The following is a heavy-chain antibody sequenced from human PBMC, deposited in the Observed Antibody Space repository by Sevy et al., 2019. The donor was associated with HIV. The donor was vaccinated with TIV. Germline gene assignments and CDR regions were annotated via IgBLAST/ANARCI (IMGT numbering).Heavy chain of an antibody. J-gene: IGHJ4*02. CDR1: GGSITSLY. CDR2: IYYIGNT. CDR3: AGENVWGRGYS. Sequence: SETLSLTCIVSGGSITSLYWGWIRQPPGKGLEWIANIYYIGNTNYNPSLKSRVTISLDTSKNQFSLRLSSVTAADTAIYYCAGENVWGRGYSWGQGTLVTVSS. D-gene: IGHD1-26*01. V-gene: IGHV4-59*08.